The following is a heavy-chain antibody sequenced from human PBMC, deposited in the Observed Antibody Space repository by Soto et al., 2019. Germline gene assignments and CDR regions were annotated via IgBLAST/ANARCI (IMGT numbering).Heavy chain of an antibody. V-gene: IGHV1-69*02. CDR3: ARCSGGSCYSRLDAFDI. J-gene: IGHJ3*02. Sequence: SVKVSCKASGGTFSSYTISWVRQAPGQGLEWMGRIIPILGMANYAQKFQGRVTITADKSTSTAYMELSSLRSEDTAVYYCARCSGGSCYSRLDAFDIWGQGTMVTVSS. D-gene: IGHD2-15*01. CDR2: IIPILGMA. CDR1: GGTFSSYT.